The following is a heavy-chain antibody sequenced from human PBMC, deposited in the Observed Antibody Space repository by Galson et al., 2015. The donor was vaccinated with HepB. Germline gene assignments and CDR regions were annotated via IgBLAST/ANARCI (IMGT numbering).Heavy chain of an antibody. D-gene: IGHD3-10*01. CDR3: ATRLGGYLGAPFDF. J-gene: IGHJ4*02. V-gene: IGHV3-23*01. CDR2: ITGSGDKT. Sequence: SLRLSCAGSGFTFSSYAMDWVRQAPGKGLEWVSLITGSGDKTYYADSVTGRFTISRDNSKNMVFPHMSSLRVEDTAVYYCATRLGGYLGAPFDFWGQGNLVTVSS. CDR1: GFTFSSYA.